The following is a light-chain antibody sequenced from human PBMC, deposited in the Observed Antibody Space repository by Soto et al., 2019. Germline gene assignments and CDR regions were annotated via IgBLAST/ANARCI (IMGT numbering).Light chain of an antibody. J-gene: IGKJ3*01. CDR1: QSLLHSNGYNY. Sequence: DIVMTQSPLSLPVTPGEPASISCRSSQSLLHSNGYNYLDWYLQKPGQSPQLLIYLGSNRASGVPDKFRGSGSGTDFTLKISRVEAEDVGVYYCMQALQTPRFGPGTKVDIK. CDR3: MQALQTPR. V-gene: IGKV2-28*01. CDR2: LGS.